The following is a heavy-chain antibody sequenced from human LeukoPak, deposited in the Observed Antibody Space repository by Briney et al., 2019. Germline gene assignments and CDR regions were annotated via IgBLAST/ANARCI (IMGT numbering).Heavy chain of an antibody. CDR3: ARDRDAVFDY. CDR2: IWYDGSNK. CDR1: GFTFSNAW. V-gene: IGHV3-33*08. Sequence: PGGSLRLSCAASGFTFSNAWMSWVRQAPGKGLEWVAVIWYDGSNKYYADSVKGRFTISRDNSKNTLYLQMNSLRAEDTAVYYCARDRDAVFDYWGQGTLVTVSS. D-gene: IGHD2-21*01. J-gene: IGHJ4*02.